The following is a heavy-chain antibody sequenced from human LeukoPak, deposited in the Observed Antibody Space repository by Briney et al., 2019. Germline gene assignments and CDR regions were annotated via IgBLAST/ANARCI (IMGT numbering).Heavy chain of an antibody. Sequence: SETLSLTCTVSGGSISRYYWSWIRQPAGKGLEWIGRIYTSGSTNYNPSLKSRVTISVDKSKNQFSLKLSSVTAADTAVYYCAREGYYEMSVSPDAFNTGAKGTW. D-gene: IGHD3-22*01. CDR3: AREGYYEMSVSPDAFNT. V-gene: IGHV4-4*07. J-gene: IGHJ3*02. CDR1: GGSISRYY. CDR2: IYTSGST.